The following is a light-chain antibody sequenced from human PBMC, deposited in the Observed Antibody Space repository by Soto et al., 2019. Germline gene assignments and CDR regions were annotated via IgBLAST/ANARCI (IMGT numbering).Light chain of an antibody. CDR3: QQYGSSLLFT. Sequence: EIVLTQSPGTLSLSPGERATLSCRASQSVSSSYLAWYQQKPGQAPRILIYGASSRATGIPDRFSGSRSGTDFTLTISRLEPEDFAVYYCQQYGSSLLFTFGPGTKVDIK. CDR2: GAS. V-gene: IGKV3-20*01. CDR1: QSVSSSY. J-gene: IGKJ3*01.